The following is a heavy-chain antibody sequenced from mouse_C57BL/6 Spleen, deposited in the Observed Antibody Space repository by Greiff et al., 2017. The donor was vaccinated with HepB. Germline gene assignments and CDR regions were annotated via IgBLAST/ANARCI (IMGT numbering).Heavy chain of an antibody. CDR2: IYPRSGNT. CDR3: ARVTTVVANYAMDY. V-gene: IGHV1-81*01. D-gene: IGHD1-1*01. Sequence: VQLQQSGAELARPGASVKLSCKASGYTFTSYGISWVKQRTGQGLEWIGEIYPRSGNTYYNEKFKGKATLTADKSSSTAYMELRSLTSEDSAVYVCARVTTVVANYAMDYWGQGTSVTVSS. J-gene: IGHJ4*01. CDR1: GYTFTSYG.